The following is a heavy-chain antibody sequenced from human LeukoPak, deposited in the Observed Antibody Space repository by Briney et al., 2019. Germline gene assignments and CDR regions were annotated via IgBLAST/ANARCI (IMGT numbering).Heavy chain of an antibody. CDR3: ARHYYDFWSGSYWYFDL. Sequence: PSETLSLTCTVSGGSISSSSYYWGWIRQPPGKGLEWIGSIYYSGSTYYNPSLKSRVTISVDMSKNQFSLKLSSVTAADTAVYYCARHYYDFWSGSYWYFDLWSRGTLVTVSS. CDR1: GGSISSSSYY. J-gene: IGHJ2*01. D-gene: IGHD3-3*01. V-gene: IGHV4-39*01. CDR2: IYYSGST.